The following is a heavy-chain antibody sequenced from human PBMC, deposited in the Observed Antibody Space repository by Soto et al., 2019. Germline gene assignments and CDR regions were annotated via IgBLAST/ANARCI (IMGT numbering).Heavy chain of an antibody. CDR1: GYTFTSYA. V-gene: IGHV1-3*01. Sequence: EASVKVSCKASGYTFTSYAMHWVRQAPGQRLEWMGWINAGNGNTKYSQKFQGRVTITRDTSASTAYMELSSLRSEDTAVYYCARVFGSGWYVIDYWGQGTLVTVSS. J-gene: IGHJ4*02. CDR2: INAGNGNT. D-gene: IGHD6-19*01. CDR3: ARVFGSGWYVIDY.